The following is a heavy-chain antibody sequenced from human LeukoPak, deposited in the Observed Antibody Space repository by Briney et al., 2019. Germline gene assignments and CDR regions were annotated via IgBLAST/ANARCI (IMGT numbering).Heavy chain of an antibody. CDR1: GGSISSYY. D-gene: IGHD2-21*02. J-gene: IGHJ4*02. CDR3: ARYVVVTAYFDY. CDR2: IYYSGST. Sequence: SETLSLTCTVSGGSISSYYWSWIRQPPGKGLEGIGYIYYSGSTNYHPSLKSRVTISVDTSKNQFSLKLSSVTAADTAVYYCARYVVVTAYFDYWGQGTLVTVSS. V-gene: IGHV4-59*01.